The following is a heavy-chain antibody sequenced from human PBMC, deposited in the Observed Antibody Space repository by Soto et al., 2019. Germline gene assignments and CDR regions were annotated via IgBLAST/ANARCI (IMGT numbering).Heavy chain of an antibody. Sequence: QVQLVESGGGVVQPGRSLRLSCTASGLIFSTNGMHWVRQAPGKGLEWVALISDDGGDTYYADSVRGRFTISRDNSKSTLYLQMKSLRVEDTAVYYCARDRYSSSPGHLEYWGQGTLVTVSS. J-gene: IGHJ4*02. D-gene: IGHD6-6*01. CDR2: ISDDGGDT. CDR1: GLIFSTNG. V-gene: IGHV3-30*03. CDR3: ARDRYSSSPGHLEY.